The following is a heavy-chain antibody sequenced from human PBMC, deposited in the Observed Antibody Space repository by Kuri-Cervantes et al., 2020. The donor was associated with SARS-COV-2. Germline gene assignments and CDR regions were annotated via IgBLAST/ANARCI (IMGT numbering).Heavy chain of an antibody. CDR3: TTDAGGPITGTTMDY. CDR1: GFTFSNAW. D-gene: IGHD1-7*01. CDR2: IKSKTDGGTT. Sequence: GGSLRLSCAASGFTFSNAWMSWVHQAPGKGLEWVGRIKSKTDGGTTDYAAPVKGRFTISRDDSKNTLYLQMNSLKTEDTAVYYCTTDAGGPITGTTMDYWGQGTLVTVSS. J-gene: IGHJ4*02. V-gene: IGHV3-15*01.